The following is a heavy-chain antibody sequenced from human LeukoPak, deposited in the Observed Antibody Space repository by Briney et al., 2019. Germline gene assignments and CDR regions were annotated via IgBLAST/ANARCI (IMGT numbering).Heavy chain of an antibody. D-gene: IGHD6-13*01. J-gene: IGHJ4*02. CDR1: GFTFSSYS. Sequence: GGSLRLSCAASGFTFSSYSMNWVRQTPGKGLEWVSYISDHAKSRNYVDSVKGRFTISRDNAKNSLLLQMNSLRVEDTAVYFCARARIAAPLLDYWGQGTLVTVSS. CDR2: ISDHAKSR. V-gene: IGHV3-48*04. CDR3: ARARIAAPLLDY.